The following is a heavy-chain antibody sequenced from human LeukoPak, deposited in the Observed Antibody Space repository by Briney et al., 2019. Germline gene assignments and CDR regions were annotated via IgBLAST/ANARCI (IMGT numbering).Heavy chain of an antibody. CDR3: AKLLNYGGNSAYFDY. D-gene: IGHD4-23*01. J-gene: IGHJ4*02. CDR1: GFTFSSYA. V-gene: IGHV3-23*01. CDR2: ISGSGGNT. Sequence: GGSLRLSCAASGFTFSSYAMSWVRQAPGKGLEWVSGISGSGGNTYYADSVKGRFTISRDNSKNTLFLQMNSLRAEDTAVYYCAKLLNYGGNSAYFDYWGQGTQVTVSS.